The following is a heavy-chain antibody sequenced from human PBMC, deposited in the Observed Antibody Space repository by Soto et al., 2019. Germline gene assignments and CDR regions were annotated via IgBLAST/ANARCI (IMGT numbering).Heavy chain of an antibody. D-gene: IGHD6-19*01. J-gene: IGHJ6*02. Sequence: QVQLVQSGAEVKKPGASVTVSCKTSGYTLSNYGINWVRQAPGQGLEWMGWISGYNGNTNYAQTVQGRVTMTTDTSTGTVYMELRSLKSDDTAIHYCSWFIMVGGWFDPNYYHGMDVWGQGTTVTVSS. CDR3: SWFIMVGGWFDPNYYHGMDV. V-gene: IGHV1-18*01. CDR2: ISGYNGNT. CDR1: GYTLSNYG.